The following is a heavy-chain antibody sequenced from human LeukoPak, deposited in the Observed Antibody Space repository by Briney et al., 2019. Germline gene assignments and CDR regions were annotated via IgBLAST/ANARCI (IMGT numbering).Heavy chain of an antibody. CDR3: ARDSVGVPTDFDY. CDR1: GFIFSDYG. CDR2: IWNNGNNR. D-gene: IGHD1-26*01. Sequence: GGSLRPSCAASGFIFSDYGMHWVRQAPGKGLEWVAVIWNNGNNRYAGSVRGRFTISRDDSKNTPYLQMDSLRAEDTAVYYCARDSVGVPTDFDYWGQGTLVTVSS. J-gene: IGHJ4*02. V-gene: IGHV3-33*01.